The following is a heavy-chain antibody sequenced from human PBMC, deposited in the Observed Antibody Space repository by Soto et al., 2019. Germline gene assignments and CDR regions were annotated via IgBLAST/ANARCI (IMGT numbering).Heavy chain of an antibody. D-gene: IGHD1-7*01. CDR1: GAYVSDFS. V-gene: IGHV4-4*07. CDR3: AIESGENWTYEAH. CDR2: ITVNGIT. Sequence: QVQQLESGPGLVKPWDTLSLTCTVSGAYVSDFSWSWIRQPAGKGLEWIGRITVNGITQYTPSFRSRVTLSMDTSRNQFSLNLRSATAADTALYYCAIESGENWTYEAHWGQGTLVTVSS. J-gene: IGHJ1*01.